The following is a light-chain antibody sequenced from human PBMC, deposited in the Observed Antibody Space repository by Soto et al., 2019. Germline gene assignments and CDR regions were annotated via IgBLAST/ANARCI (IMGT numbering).Light chain of an antibody. Sequence: QSALTQPASVSGSPGQSITISCTGTSSDVGGYNYVSWYQQHPGKAPKLMIYDVSNRPSGVSNRFSGSKSGNTASLTISGLQAEDEADYYWSSYTSSSPWVFGGGTKLTVL. CDR3: SSYTSSSPWV. CDR1: SSDVGGYNY. V-gene: IGLV2-14*01. J-gene: IGLJ3*02. CDR2: DVS.